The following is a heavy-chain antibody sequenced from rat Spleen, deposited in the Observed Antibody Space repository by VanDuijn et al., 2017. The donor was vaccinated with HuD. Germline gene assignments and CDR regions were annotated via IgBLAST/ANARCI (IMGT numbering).Heavy chain of an antibody. D-gene: IGHD4-3*01. V-gene: IGHV5-25*01. CDR1: GFTFSDYY. CDR3: AKDPWDSGANWFAY. J-gene: IGHJ3*01. CDR2: ISAGGDNT. Sequence: EVQLVESGGGLVQPGRSMKLSCAASGFTFSDYYMAWVRQAPKKGLEWVAYISAGGDNTYYRDSVQGRFTISRDNAKSTLYLQMDSLRSEDTATYYCAKDPWDSGANWFAYWGQGTLVTVSS.